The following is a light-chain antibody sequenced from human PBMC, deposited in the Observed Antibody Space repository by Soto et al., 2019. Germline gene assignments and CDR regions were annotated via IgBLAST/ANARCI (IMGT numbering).Light chain of an antibody. Sequence: QSVSTQPPSMSAAPGQKVTISCSGSNFNIGKNYVSWYQQFPGTAPKLLIYESNKRPSGIPDRFSGSKSGTSATLSITGLQTGDEADYYCGAWDNSLSGWLFGGGTKLTVL. CDR2: ESN. CDR1: NFNIGKNY. CDR3: GAWDNSLSGWL. J-gene: IGLJ3*02. V-gene: IGLV1-51*01.